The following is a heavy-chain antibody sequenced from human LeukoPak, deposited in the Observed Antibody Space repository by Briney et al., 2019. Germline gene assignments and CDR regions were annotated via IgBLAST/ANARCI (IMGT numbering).Heavy chain of an antibody. Sequence: QPGRSLRLSCAASGFTFSSYGLHWVRQAPGKGLEWVAVMSYDGSNKYYADSVKGRFTISRDNSKNTLYLQMNSLRAEDTAVYYCAKFGYYDSSGYRNPFDYWGQGTLVTVSS. J-gene: IGHJ4*02. CDR3: AKFGYYDSSGYRNPFDY. CDR2: MSYDGSNK. V-gene: IGHV3-30*18. CDR1: GFTFSSYG. D-gene: IGHD3-22*01.